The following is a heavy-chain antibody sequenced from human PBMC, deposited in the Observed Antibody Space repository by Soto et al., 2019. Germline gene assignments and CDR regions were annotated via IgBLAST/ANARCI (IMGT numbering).Heavy chain of an antibody. CDR3: ARGDYGGNSDDS. V-gene: IGHV4-39*07. D-gene: IGHD4-17*01. J-gene: IGHJ4*02. CDR1: GDSISITSHY. Sequence: SETLSLTCTVSGDSISITSHYWSWIRQPPGKGLEWIGEVNHRGSTNYNPSLKSRVTISVDTSKNQFSLKLRSVTAADTAVYYCARGDYGGNSDDSWGQGTLVTVSS. CDR2: VNHRGST.